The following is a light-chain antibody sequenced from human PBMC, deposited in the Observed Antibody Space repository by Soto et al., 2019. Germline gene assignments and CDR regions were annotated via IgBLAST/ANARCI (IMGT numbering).Light chain of an antibody. V-gene: IGKV1-39*01. Sequence: EIQMTLSPAAVSASVGDRVSITCRASQSVRGYLSWYQQKPGEAPKLLIYTASTLQSGVPSRFTGSGSGTDFTLTISNLQREDFASYYCPQTYILPRPFSQGAKAAI. CDR3: PQTYILPRP. CDR1: QSVRGY. J-gene: IGKJ1*01. CDR2: TAS.